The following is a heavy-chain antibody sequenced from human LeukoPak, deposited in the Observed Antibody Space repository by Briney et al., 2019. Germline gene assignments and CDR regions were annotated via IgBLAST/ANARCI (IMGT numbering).Heavy chain of an antibody. CDR1: GFTFSSYG. Sequence: GGSLRLSCAASGFTFSSYGMHWVRQAPGKGLVWVSRINSDGSSTSYADSVKGRFTISRDNAKNTLYLQMHSLRAEDTAVYYCARDLERVRGYGGIDYWGQGTMVAVSS. CDR3: ARDLERVRGYGGIDY. V-gene: IGHV3-74*01. J-gene: IGHJ4*02. CDR2: INSDGSST. D-gene: IGHD4-23*01.